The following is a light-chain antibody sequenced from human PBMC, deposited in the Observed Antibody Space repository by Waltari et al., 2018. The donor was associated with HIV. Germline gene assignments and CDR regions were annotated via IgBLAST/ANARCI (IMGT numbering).Light chain of an antibody. V-gene: IGLV1-40*01. CDR2: SNT. Sequence: QSVLTQPPSVSGAPGQRVTISCTGASSNLGPGYDVHRYQQFPGAAPKLLIYSNTNRPSGVPDRFSGSKSDTSASLAITGLQAEDETDYYCQSYDTTLSGSVFGGGTKVTVL. J-gene: IGLJ3*02. CDR3: QSYDTTLSGSV. CDR1: SSNLGPGYD.